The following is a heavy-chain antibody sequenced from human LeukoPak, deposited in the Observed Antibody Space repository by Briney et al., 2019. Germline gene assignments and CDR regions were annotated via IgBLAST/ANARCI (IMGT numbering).Heavy chain of an antibody. CDR2: IYTSGST. V-gene: IGHV4-61*02. D-gene: IGHD2/OR15-2a*01. Sequence: PSETLSLTCIVSGYSISSGYYWGWIRQPAGKGLEWIGRIYTSGSTNYNPSLKSRVTISVDTSKNQFSLKLSSVTAADTAVYYCASSGRTGTKIVGGFDPWGQGTLVTVSS. J-gene: IGHJ5*02. CDR3: ASSGRTGTKIVGGFDP. CDR1: GYSISSGYY.